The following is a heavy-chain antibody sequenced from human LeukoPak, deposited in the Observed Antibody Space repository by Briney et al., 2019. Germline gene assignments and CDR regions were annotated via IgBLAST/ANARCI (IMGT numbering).Heavy chain of an antibody. CDR1: GYTFTSYD. V-gene: IGHV1-18*01. Sequence: ASVKVSCKASGYTFTSYDINWVRQATGQGLEWMGWISAYNGNTNYAQKLQGRVTMTTDTSTSTAYMELRSLRSDDTAVYYCAREYDILTGYYSPDYWGQGTLVTVSS. CDR3: AREYDILTGYYSPDY. D-gene: IGHD3-9*01. J-gene: IGHJ4*02. CDR2: ISAYNGNT.